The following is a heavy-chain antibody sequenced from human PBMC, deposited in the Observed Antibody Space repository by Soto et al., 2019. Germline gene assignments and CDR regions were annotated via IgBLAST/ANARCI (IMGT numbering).Heavy chain of an antibody. J-gene: IGHJ6*02. CDR1: GGSFSGYF. Sequence: SETLSLTCAVHGGSFSGYFWTWIRQSPGKGLEWIGEIDHSGSTNYNPSLRSRLTMSVDKANNQLFLKLTSVTAADTGLYFCARGDVIVVPAAYRFLYDYNGMDVWGQGTTVTVS. D-gene: IGHD2-2*01. V-gene: IGHV4-34*01. CDR2: IDHSGST. CDR3: ARGDVIVVPAAYRFLYDYNGMDV.